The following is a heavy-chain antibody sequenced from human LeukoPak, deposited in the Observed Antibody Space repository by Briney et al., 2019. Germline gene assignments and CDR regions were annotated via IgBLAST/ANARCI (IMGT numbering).Heavy chain of an antibody. CDR1: GYTFTDYY. J-gene: IGHJ4*02. D-gene: IGHD6-19*01. CDR2: INPNSGGT. V-gene: IGHV1-2*02. Sequence: GASAKVSCQASGYTFTDYYMHWVRQAPGQGLEWMGWINPNSGGTNYAQKFQGRVTMTRATSISTAYMELSRLRSDDTAVYYCARGSPDYSSGWFYDYWGQGTLVTVYS. CDR3: ARGSPDYSSGWFYDY.